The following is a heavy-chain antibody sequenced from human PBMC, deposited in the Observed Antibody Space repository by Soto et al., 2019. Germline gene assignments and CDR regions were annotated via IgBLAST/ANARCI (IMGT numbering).Heavy chain of an antibody. CDR2: IYYSGST. D-gene: IGHD3-9*01. Sequence: SETLSLTCTVSGGSISSYYWSWIRQPPGKGLEWIGYIYYSGSTNYNPSLESRVTISVDTSKNQSSLKLSSVTAADTAVYYCARIGHFDWLMTRDPFDIWGQGTMVTVSS. CDR3: ARIGHFDWLMTRDPFDI. V-gene: IGHV4-59*01. CDR1: GGSISSYY. J-gene: IGHJ3*02.